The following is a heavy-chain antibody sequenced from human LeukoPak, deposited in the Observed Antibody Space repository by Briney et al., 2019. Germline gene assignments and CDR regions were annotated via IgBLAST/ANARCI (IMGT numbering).Heavy chain of an antibody. D-gene: IGHD6-19*01. Sequence: SETLSLTCAVYGGSFSGYYWSWIRQPPGKGLEWIGEINHSGSTNYNPSLKSRVTISVDTSKNQFSLKLSPVTAADTAAYYCARRRYSSGWYVVAFDIWGQGTMVTVSS. J-gene: IGHJ3*02. V-gene: IGHV4-34*01. CDR3: ARRRYSSGWYVVAFDI. CDR2: INHSGST. CDR1: GGSFSGYY.